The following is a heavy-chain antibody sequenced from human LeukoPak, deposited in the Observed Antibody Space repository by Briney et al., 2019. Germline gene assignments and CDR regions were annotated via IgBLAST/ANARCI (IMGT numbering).Heavy chain of an antibody. CDR1: GYTFTAYY. V-gene: IGHV1-2*02. CDR3: ARDHCSANSCYEDYYNGLDV. CDR2: INPKSGGT. D-gene: IGHD2-2*01. J-gene: IGHJ6*02. Sequence: ASVKVSCKASGYTFTAYYLQWVRLAPGQGLEWMGWINPKSGGTEYPQRFQGRVTMTRDTSISTAYMELSRLRSDDTAVYYCARDHCSANSCYEDYYNGLDVWAKGPRSPSP.